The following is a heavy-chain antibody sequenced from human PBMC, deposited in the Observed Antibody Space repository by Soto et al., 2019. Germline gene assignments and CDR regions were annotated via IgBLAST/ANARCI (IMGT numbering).Heavy chain of an antibody. CDR2: ISYDGSNK. J-gene: IGHJ4*02. D-gene: IGHD3-10*01. CDR1: GFTFSSYA. V-gene: IGHV3-30-3*01. Sequence: QVQLVESGGGVVQPGRSLRLSCAASGFTFSSYAMHWVRQAPGKGLEWVAVISYDGSNKYYADSVKGRFTISRDNSKNTLYLQMNSLRAEDTAVYYCAKDYYYGSGSYSSLGLDYWGQGTLVTVSS. CDR3: AKDYYYGSGSYSSLGLDY.